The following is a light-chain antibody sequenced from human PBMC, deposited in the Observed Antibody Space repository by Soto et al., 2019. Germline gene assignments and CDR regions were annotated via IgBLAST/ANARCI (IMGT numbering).Light chain of an antibody. Sequence: QSVLTQPPSASGTPGPRVTFSCSGSSSNIGSNPVSWYQLLPGTAPKLLIYDNERPSGVPDRFSGSKSGTSASLAISGLQSEDEADYYCAAWDASLNGVVFGGGTQLTVL. CDR2: DN. V-gene: IGLV1-44*01. J-gene: IGLJ2*01. CDR3: AAWDASLNGVV. CDR1: SSNIGSNP.